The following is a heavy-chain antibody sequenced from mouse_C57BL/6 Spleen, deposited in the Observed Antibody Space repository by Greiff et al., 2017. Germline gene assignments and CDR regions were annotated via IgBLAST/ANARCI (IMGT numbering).Heavy chain of an antibody. CDR2: IDPEDGDT. Sequence: VQLQQSGAELVRPGASVKLSCTASGFNIKDYYMHWVKQRPEQGLEWIGRIDPEDGDTEYAPKFQGKATMTADTSSNTAYLQLSSLTSEDTAVYYCTTDYYGSSYRAMDYWGQGTSGTVAS. D-gene: IGHD1-1*01. V-gene: IGHV14-1*01. CDR1: GFNIKDYY. CDR3: TTDYYGSSYRAMDY. J-gene: IGHJ4*01.